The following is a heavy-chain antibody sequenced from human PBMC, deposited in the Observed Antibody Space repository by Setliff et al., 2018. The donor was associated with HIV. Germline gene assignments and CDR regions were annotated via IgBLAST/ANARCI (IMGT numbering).Heavy chain of an antibody. CDR3: ARLGGICSGGSCTALAYTMIDTPNPLQPLP. Sequence: GESLKISCKGSRYSFTSYWIGWVRQRPGKGLEWMGIIYPGDSDTRYSPSFQGQVTISADKSISTAYLQCSSLKASDTAMYYCARLGGICSGGSCTALAYTMIDTPNPLQPLPWG. D-gene: IGHD2-15*01. CDR1: RYSFTSYW. CDR2: IYPGDSDT. V-gene: IGHV5-51*01. J-gene: IGHJ5*02.